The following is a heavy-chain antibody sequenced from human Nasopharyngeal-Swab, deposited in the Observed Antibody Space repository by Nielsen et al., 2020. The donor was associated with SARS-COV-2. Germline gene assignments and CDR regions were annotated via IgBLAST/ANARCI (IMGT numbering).Heavy chain of an antibody. J-gene: IGHJ6*03. Sequence: RQAPGKGLEWFGRLYTRGTTNYNPSRKSRATISVDTSRYQFSLKLSSVTAADTAVYYCARAILNLGWGDYMDVWGKGTTVTVSS. CDR3: ARAILNLGWGDYMDV. D-gene: IGHD3-16*01. V-gene: IGHV4-4*09. CDR2: LYTRGTT.